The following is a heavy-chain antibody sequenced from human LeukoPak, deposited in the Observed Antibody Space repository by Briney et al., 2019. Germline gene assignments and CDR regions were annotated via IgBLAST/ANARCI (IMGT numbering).Heavy chain of an antibody. CDR2: ISSDGNDK. V-gene: IGHV3-30*03. CDR1: GGTFSSDG. J-gene: IGHJ4*02. D-gene: IGHD5-12*01. CDR3: TTKVIRGNSGDDYDD. Sequence: GGSLRLSCAASGGTFSSDGMHWVRQAPGKGREWGALISSDGNDKLYGDSVKGRFTISRDDSKSTLYLQMNSLRAEDTAVYYCTTKVIRGNSGDDYDDWGQGTLVTVSS.